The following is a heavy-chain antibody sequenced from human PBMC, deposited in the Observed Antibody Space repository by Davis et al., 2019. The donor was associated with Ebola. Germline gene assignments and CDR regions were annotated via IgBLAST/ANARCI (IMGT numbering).Heavy chain of an antibody. CDR1: GGSISSFNW. Sequence: PSETLSLTCAVSGGSISSFNWWSSVRQPPGKGLEWIGEISHSGTTNYNPSLRSRTSISADKSKNHFSLKLSSLTAADTAVYFCARVWARGSQSHYFYYLDVWGKGTTVTVSS. J-gene: IGHJ6*03. CDR2: ISHSGTT. V-gene: IGHV4-4*02. CDR3: ARVWARGSQSHYFYYLDV. D-gene: IGHD3-16*01.